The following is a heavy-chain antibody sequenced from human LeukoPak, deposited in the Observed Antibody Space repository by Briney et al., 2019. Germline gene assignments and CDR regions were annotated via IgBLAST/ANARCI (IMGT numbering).Heavy chain of an antibody. J-gene: IGHJ4*02. CDR1: GFAFSSYG. CDR2: ISSSSSTI. CDR3: ARSTLYSSSDFDY. Sequence: GGSLRLSCAASGFAFSSYGMNWVRQAPGKGLEWLSYISSSSSTIYYTDSVKGRFTISRDNAKNSLYLQMNSLRAEDTAVYYCARSTLYSSSDFDYWGQGTLVTVSS. V-gene: IGHV3-48*01. D-gene: IGHD6-6*01.